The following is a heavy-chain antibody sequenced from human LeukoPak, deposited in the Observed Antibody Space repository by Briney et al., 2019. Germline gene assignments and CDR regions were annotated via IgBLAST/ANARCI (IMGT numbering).Heavy chain of an antibody. CDR1: GFTFSSYG. CDR2: IWYDGSNK. CDR3: ARDRDYYDSSGYYYLDAFDI. D-gene: IGHD3-22*01. J-gene: IGHJ3*02. V-gene: IGHV3-33*01. Sequence: GGSLRLSCAASGFTFSSYGMHWVRQAPGKGLEWVAVIWYDGSNKYYADSVKGRFTISRDNSKNTLYLQMNSLRAEDTAVYYCARDRDYYDSSGYYYLDAFDIWGQGTMVTVSS.